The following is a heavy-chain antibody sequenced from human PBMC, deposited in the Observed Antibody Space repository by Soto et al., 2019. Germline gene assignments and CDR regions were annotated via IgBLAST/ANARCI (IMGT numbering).Heavy chain of an antibody. V-gene: IGHV3-30*18. CDR3: AKDPGPQYFDY. J-gene: IGHJ4*02. Sequence: VQLLESGGGVVQPGRSLRLSCAASGFTFRSYGMHWVRQAPGKGLEWVAVISYDGSDKFYADSVKGRFTISRDNSKHTLYLQMNSLRADDTAVYYCAKDPGPQYFDYWGQGTLVTVSS. CDR1: GFTFRSYG. CDR2: ISYDGSDK.